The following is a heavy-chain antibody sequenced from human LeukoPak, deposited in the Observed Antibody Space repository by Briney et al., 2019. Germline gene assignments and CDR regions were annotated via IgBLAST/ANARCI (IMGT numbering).Heavy chain of an antibody. J-gene: IGHJ4*02. D-gene: IGHD5-18*01. V-gene: IGHV3-21*04. CDR3: ATYRQVMLPFES. CDR1: GFPFSSFG. CDR2: IFPTSREI. Sequence: GSLRLSCAASGFPFSSFGMHWVRQPPGKGLEWVSSIFPTSREIHYADSVRGRFTISRDNSKSTLSLQMNSLRAEDTAIYYCATYRQVMLPFESWGQGTLVTVSS.